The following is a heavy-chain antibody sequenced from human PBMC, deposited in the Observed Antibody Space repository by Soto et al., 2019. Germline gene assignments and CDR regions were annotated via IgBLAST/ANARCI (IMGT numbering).Heavy chain of an antibody. Sequence: KPSETLSLTCAVSGYSIGSGYYWAWIRQSPGKGLEWIGSIYHAGSVYYNPSLNGPVALSMDTSKNHFSLKLTSVTAADTAVYYCARTFDYYGMDVWGQGTTVTVSS. CDR3: ARTFDYYGMDV. V-gene: IGHV4-38-2*01. CDR2: IYHAGSV. J-gene: IGHJ6*02. CDR1: GYSIGSGYY.